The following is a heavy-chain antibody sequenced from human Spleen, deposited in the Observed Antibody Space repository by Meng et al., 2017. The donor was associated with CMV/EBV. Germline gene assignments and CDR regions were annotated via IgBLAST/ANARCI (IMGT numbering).Heavy chain of an antibody. D-gene: IGHD3-10*01. CDR2: ISAYNGNT. J-gene: IGHJ4*02. CDR3: ARAEGGLWFGELSRFAY. V-gene: IGHV1-18*01. CDR1: GYTFTSYG. Sequence: ASVKVSCKASGYTFTSYGISWVRQAPGQGLEWMGWISAYNGNTNYAQKLQGRVTMTTDTSPSTAYMELRSLRSDDTAVYYCARAEGGLWFGELSRFAYWGQGTLVTVSS.